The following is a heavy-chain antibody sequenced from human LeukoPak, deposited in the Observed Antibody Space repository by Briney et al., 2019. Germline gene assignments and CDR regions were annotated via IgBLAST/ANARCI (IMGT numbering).Heavy chain of an antibody. V-gene: IGHV4-34*01. CDR2: INHSGST. CDR1: GGSFSGYY. Sequence: SETLSLTCAVYGGSFSGYYWSWIRQPPGKGLEWIGEINHSGSTNYNPSLKSRVTISVDTSKNQFSLKLSSVTAADTAVYYCARTGSWYYYFDYWGQGALVTVSS. CDR3: ARTGSWYYYFDY. D-gene: IGHD6-13*01. J-gene: IGHJ4*02.